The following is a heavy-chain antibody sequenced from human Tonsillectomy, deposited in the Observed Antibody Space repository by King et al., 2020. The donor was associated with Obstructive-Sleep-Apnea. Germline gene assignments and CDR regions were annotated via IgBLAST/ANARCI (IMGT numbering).Heavy chain of an antibody. Sequence: VQLVESGGGLVQPGGSLRLSCAASGFTFISRTMNWVRQTPGKALEWISYIIRSGTTVYYADSVSGRFTISRYNANNSLYLQLASLTVEDTAIYYCATKEGWYFDLWGRGTLVTVSS. CDR2: IIRSGTTV. CDR3: ATKEGWYFDL. V-gene: IGHV3-48*01. CDR1: GFTFISRT. J-gene: IGHJ2*01.